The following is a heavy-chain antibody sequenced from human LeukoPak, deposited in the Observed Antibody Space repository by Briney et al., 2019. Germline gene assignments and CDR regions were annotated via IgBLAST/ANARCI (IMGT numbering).Heavy chain of an antibody. CDR1: GGSISGYY. J-gene: IGHJ3*01. Sequence: KPSETLSLTSTAAGGSISGYYWSWIRQPPGRVLEWIGYINYSGSTNYNPSLKSRVTISVDTSENQFSLKLSSVAAADTAIYYCARHPQLITMNTFDVWGQGTMVTVSS. CDR3: ARHPQLITMNTFDV. CDR2: INYSGST. D-gene: IGHD3-22*01. V-gene: IGHV4-59*08.